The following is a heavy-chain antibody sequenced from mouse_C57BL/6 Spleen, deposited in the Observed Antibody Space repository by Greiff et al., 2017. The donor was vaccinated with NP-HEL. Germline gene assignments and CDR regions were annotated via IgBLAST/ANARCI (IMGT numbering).Heavy chain of an antibody. J-gene: IGHJ4*01. CDR3: TRSGYSNYLYAMDY. CDR2: IDPETGGT. V-gene: IGHV1-15*01. Sequence: QVQLQQSGAELVRPGASVTLSCKASGYKFTDYEMHWVKQTPVHGLEWIGAIDPETGGTAYNQKFKGKAILTADKSSSTAYMELRSLTSEDSAVYYCTRSGYSNYLYAMDYWGQGTSVTVSS. D-gene: IGHD2-5*01. CDR1: GYKFTDYE.